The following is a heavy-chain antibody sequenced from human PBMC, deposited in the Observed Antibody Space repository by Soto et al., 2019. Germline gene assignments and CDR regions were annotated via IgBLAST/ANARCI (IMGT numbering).Heavy chain of an antibody. J-gene: IGHJ5*02. CDR2: IHASGAT. Sequence: QLQLQESGPRLVKPSETLALTCTVSGGSIGNYLWSWIRQAAGKGPEWIGRIHASGATIFNPSLDGRVTLSADAAEKQFYLTLTSMTAADTAVYYCARDHCWNYKDFFDPWGQGILVTVSS. CDR3: ARDHCWNYKDFFDP. V-gene: IGHV4-4*07. D-gene: IGHD1-7*01. CDR1: GGSIGNYL.